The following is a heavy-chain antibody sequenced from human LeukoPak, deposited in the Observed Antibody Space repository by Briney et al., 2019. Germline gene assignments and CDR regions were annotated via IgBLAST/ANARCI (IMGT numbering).Heavy chain of an antibody. J-gene: IGHJ6*02. CDR2: INTNTGNP. D-gene: IGHD6-6*01. CDR3: ARDVIGQLAHYYGMDV. CDR1: GYTFTSYA. Sequence: EASVKVSCKASGYTFTSYAMNWVRQAPGQGLEWMGLINTNTGNPTYAQGFTGRFVFSLDTSVSTAYLQISSLKAEDTAVYYCARDVIGQLAHYYGMDVWGQGTTVTVSS. V-gene: IGHV7-4-1*02.